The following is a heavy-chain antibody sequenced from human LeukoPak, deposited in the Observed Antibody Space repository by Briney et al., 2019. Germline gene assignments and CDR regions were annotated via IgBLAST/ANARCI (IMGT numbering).Heavy chain of an antibody. Sequence: GGSLTLSCAASGFTFSDYYMGWIRQAPGKGLEWVSYISRSGNTMYYTDSVRGRFAISTDNARNSLYLQMNSLRAEDTAVYYCASGYGGDSGLEYWGQGTLATVSS. J-gene: IGHJ4*02. V-gene: IGHV3-11*01. CDR1: GFTFSDYY. D-gene: IGHD4-23*01. CDR2: ISRSGNTM. CDR3: ASGYGGDSGLEY.